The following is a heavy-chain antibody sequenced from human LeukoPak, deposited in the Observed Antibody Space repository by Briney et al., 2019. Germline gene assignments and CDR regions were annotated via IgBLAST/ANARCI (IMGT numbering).Heavy chain of an antibody. V-gene: IGHV3-7*01. CDR2: IKQDGSEK. Sequence: GGSLRLSCAASGFTFSSYWMSWVRQAPGKGLEWVANIKQDGSEKYYVDSVKGRFTISRDNAKNSLYLQVNSLRAEDTAVYYCARDLSPEYDFWSGYYPPYFDYWGQGTLVTVSS. CDR3: ARDLSPEYDFWSGYYPPYFDY. CDR1: GFTFSSYW. D-gene: IGHD3-3*01. J-gene: IGHJ4*02.